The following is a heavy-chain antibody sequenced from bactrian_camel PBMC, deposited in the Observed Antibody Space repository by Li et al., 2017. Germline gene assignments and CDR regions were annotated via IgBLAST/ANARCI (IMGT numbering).Heavy chain of an antibody. Sequence: VQLVESGGGSVQTGGSPRLSCDYAPTTFCMGWFRQVPGKEREGLAMIRSDAGHGDPTYTDFVKGRFTISRDIPKNTLNLQTNNLRPEDTAMYYCALSGGYCVAPSNAPWYEYWGQGTQVTVS. CDR3: ALSGGYCVAPSNAPWYEY. CDR1: PTTFC. V-gene: IGHV3S42*01. J-gene: IGHJ4*01. D-gene: IGHD2*01. CDR2: IRSDAGHGDP.